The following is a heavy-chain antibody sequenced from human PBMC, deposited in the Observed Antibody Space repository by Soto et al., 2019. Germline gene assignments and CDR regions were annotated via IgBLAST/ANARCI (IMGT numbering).Heavy chain of an antibody. CDR1: GGTFSSYA. Sequence: QVQLVQSGAEVKKPGSSVKVSCKASGGTFSSYAISWVRQAPGQGLEWMGGIIPIFGTANYAQKFQGRVTITADESTSTADMELSSLRSEDTAVYYCARGRRDGYNPPNYYYGMDVWGQGTTVTVSS. J-gene: IGHJ6*02. V-gene: IGHV1-69*01. CDR3: ARGRRDGYNPPNYYYGMDV. CDR2: IIPIFGTA. D-gene: IGHD5-12*01.